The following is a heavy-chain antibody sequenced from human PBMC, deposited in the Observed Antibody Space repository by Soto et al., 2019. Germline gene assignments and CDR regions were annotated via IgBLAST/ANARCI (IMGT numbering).Heavy chain of an antibody. CDR2: ISPIFGTA. J-gene: IGHJ4*02. Sequence: QVQLVQSGAEVKKPGSSVKVSCKASGGTFSSYAISWVRQAPGQGLEWMGGISPIFGTANYAQKFQGRVTITADESTSTAYMELSSLRSEDTAVYYCARARGPIAAAGYYFDYWGQGTLVTVSS. D-gene: IGHD6-13*01. CDR1: GGTFSSYA. CDR3: ARARGPIAAAGYYFDY. V-gene: IGHV1-69*01.